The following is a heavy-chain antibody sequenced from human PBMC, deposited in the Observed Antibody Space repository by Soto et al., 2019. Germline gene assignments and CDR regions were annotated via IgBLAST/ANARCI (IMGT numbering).Heavy chain of an antibody. V-gene: IGHV1-69*04. Sequence: SVTVSWKASGYTFTSYAVHWVRQAPGQGLEWMGRIIPILGIANYAQKFQGRVTITADKSTSTAYMELSSLRSEDTAVYYCARERVNRFDPWGQGTLVTVSS. CDR1: GYTFTSYA. CDR2: IIPILGIA. CDR3: ARERVNRFDP. J-gene: IGHJ5*02. D-gene: IGHD6-6*01.